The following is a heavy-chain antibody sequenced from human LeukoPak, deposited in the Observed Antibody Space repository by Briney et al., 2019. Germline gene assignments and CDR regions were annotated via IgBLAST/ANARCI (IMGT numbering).Heavy chain of an antibody. CDR1: GGTFSSYA. CDR2: IIPIFGTA. V-gene: IGHV1-69*13. Sequence: GASVKVSCKASGGTFSSYAISWVRQAPRQGLEWMGGIIPIFGTANYAQKFQGRVTITADESTSTAYMELSSLRSEDTAVYYCARGLIAGMVITTELGYYGMDVWGQGTTVTVSS. D-gene: IGHD3-22*01. CDR3: ARGLIAGMVITTELGYYGMDV. J-gene: IGHJ6*02.